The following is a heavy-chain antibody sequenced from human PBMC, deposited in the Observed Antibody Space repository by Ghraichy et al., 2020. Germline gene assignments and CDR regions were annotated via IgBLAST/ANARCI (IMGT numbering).Heavy chain of an antibody. CDR3: ARGLIFRATGWSFDY. J-gene: IGHJ4*02. Sequence: SETLSLTCAVYGGSFSGYYWSWIRQPPGKGLEWIGEINHSGSTNYNPSLKSRVTISVDTSKNQFSLKLSSVTAADTAVYYCARGLIFRATGWSFDYWGQGTLVTVSS. CDR2: INHSGST. V-gene: IGHV4-34*01. D-gene: IGHD3-3*01. CDR1: GGSFSGYY.